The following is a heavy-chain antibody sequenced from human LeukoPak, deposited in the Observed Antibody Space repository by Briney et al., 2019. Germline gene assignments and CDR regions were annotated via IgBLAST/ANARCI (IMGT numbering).Heavy chain of an antibody. CDR3: ALLATTVVTRFDY. V-gene: IGHV1-69*13. J-gene: IGHJ4*02. CDR1: GGTFSSYA. Sequence: SVKVSCTASGGTFSSYAISWVRQAPGQGLEWMGGIILIFSTTNYAQKLQGRVTITADESTSTAYMELSSLRSEDTAVYYCALLATTVVTRFDYWGQGTLVTVSS. CDR2: IILIFSTT. D-gene: IGHD4-23*01.